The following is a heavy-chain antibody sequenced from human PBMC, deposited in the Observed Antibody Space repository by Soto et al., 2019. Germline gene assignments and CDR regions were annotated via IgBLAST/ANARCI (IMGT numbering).Heavy chain of an antibody. J-gene: IGHJ6*02. D-gene: IGHD6-13*01. Sequence: GGSLRLSCAASGFTFSGSSMHWVRQASGKGLEWVGRIRDKTDTYATAYAAPVRGRFTISRDDSKNTAYLQMNSLKTEDTAVYFCTKRIGAYAMDVWGQGTTVTVSS. V-gene: IGHV3-73*01. CDR2: IRDKTDTYAT. CDR1: GFTFSGSS. CDR3: TKRIGAYAMDV.